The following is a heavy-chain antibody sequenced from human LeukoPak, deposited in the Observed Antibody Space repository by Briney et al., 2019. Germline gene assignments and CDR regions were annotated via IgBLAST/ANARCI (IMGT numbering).Heavy chain of an antibody. CDR3: AKVDGITIFEVFDC. V-gene: IGHV3-30-3*01. J-gene: IGHJ4*02. Sequence: GGSLRLSCAASGFTFSSYAMHWVRQAPGKGLEWVAVISYDGSSKYYADSVKGRFTISRDNSKNTLYLQMNSLRAEDTAVYYCAKVDGITIFEVFDCWGQGTLVTVSS. CDR2: ISYDGSSK. CDR1: GFTFSSYA. D-gene: IGHD3-3*01.